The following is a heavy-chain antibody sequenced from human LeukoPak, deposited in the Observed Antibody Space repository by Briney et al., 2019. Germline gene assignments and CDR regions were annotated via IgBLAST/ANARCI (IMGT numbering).Heavy chain of an antibody. Sequence: PSETLSLTCTVSGASISSSYWSWIRQPPGMGLEWIGYIYSSGTTNYSPSLKSRVTISVDTSKNQISLKLTSVTAADTAVYYCARVVNWGLRYFDLWGRGTLVTVSA. CDR2: IYSSGTT. D-gene: IGHD7-27*01. CDR1: GASISSSY. V-gene: IGHV4-59*01. CDR3: ARVVNWGLRYFDL. J-gene: IGHJ2*01.